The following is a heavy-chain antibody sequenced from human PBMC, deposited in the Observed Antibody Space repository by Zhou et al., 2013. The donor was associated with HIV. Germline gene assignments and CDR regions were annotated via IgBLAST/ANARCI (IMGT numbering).Heavy chain of an antibody. CDR1: GGTFSSYA. J-gene: IGHJ6*03. CDR2: IIPIFGTA. D-gene: IGHD1-26*01. CDR3: AREGGHSGSSGDYYYYYMDV. Sequence: QVQLVQSGAEVKKPGSSVKVSCKASGGTFSSYAISWVRQAPGQGLEWMGGIIPIFGTANYAQKFQGRVTITTDESTSTAYMELSSLRSEDTAVYYCAREGGHSGSSGDYYYYYMDVWGKGTTVTVSS. V-gene: IGHV1-69*05.